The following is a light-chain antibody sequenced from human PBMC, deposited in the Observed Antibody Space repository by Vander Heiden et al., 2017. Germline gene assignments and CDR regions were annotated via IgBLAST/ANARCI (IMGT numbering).Light chain of an antibody. Sequence: DIVMTQSPDSLAGSLGEKATINCKSSQSVLYASNNKNYLAWYQQKPGQPPQLLIYWASTRESGVPDRVSGSGSATDFTLTISSLQAEDVAVYYCQQYYATPHTFGQGTKLEIK. J-gene: IGKJ2*01. CDR2: WAS. CDR1: QSVLYASNNKNY. V-gene: IGKV4-1*01. CDR3: QQYYATPHT.